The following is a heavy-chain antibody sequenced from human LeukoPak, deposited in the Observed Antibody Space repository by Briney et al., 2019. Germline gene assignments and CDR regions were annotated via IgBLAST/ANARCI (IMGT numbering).Heavy chain of an antibody. CDR3: VRMVAPGSDWLSPFDY. Sequence: GGSLRPSCEVSGFTVSSNYMNWVRKAPGKGLEWVSALCSGGSTYYADSAKGRFTMSRDNSKNTLYLQMNSLGAEDTAVYYCVRMVAPGSDWLSPFDYWGQGTLVTVSS. J-gene: IGHJ4*02. CDR2: LCSGGST. V-gene: IGHV3-66*01. D-gene: IGHD3/OR15-3a*01. CDR1: GFTVSSNY.